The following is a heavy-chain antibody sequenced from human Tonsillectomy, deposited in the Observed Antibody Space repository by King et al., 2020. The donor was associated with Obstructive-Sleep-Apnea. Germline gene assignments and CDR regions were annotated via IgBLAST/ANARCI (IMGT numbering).Heavy chain of an antibody. CDR1: GYTFTSYG. D-gene: IGHD3-10*01. J-gene: IGHJ4*02. V-gene: IGHV1-18*04. Sequence: QLVQSGAEVKKPGASVKVSCKASGYTFTSYGISWVRQAPGQGLEWMGWISAYNGNTNYAQKLQGRVTMTTDPSTSTAYMELRSLRSDDTAVYYCARDRVTALGFGELLTFDYWGQGTLVTVSS. CDR3: ARDRVTALGFGELLTFDY. CDR2: ISAYNGNT.